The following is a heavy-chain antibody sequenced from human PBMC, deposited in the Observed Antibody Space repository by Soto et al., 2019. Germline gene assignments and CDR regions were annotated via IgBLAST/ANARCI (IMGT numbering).Heavy chain of an antibody. V-gene: IGHV4-30-2*01. CDR2: IYESGRT. CDR3: ARGDRYSGSFSDYFDP. J-gene: IGHJ5*02. CDR1: GASISTGGYS. D-gene: IGHD1-26*01. Sequence: SETLSLTCIVSGASISTGGYSWSWIRQPPGKGPEWIGYIYESGRTYYKPSLKSRASMSMDKSRNQFSVRLTSVTAADTAVYFCARGDRYSGSFSDYFDPWGQGTLVTVS.